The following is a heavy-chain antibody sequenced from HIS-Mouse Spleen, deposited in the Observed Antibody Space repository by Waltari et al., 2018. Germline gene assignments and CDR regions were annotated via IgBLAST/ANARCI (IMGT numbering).Heavy chain of an antibody. J-gene: IGHJ4*02. V-gene: IGHV3-53*01. CDR1: GFTVSSNY. Sequence: EVQLVESGGGLIQPGGSLRLSCAASGFTVSSNYMSWVRQAPGKGVEWVSVIFSGGSQYTGDTGKGRFTISRDNSKNTLSLQMISLRAEDTAVYYCARGYGDYPYYFDYWRQGTLVTVSS. CDR2: IFSGGSQ. D-gene: IGHD4-17*01. CDR3: ARGYGDYPYYFDY.